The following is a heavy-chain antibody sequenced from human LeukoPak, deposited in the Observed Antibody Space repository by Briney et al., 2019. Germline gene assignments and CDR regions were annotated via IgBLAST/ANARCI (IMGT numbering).Heavy chain of an antibody. V-gene: IGHV5-51*01. J-gene: IGHJ4*02. CDR1: GYTFTTYC. CDR3: AREVRSSSPMAY. Sequence: GESLKISCKGSGYTFTTYCIGWVRQMPRKSLEWMGVIYPCDSDTRYNPSLQSQVTISADNSISTSSLQCGSLKASDTAMYYSAREVRSSSPMAYWGQGRLVRVSS. D-gene: IGHD6-6*01. CDR2: IYPCDSDT.